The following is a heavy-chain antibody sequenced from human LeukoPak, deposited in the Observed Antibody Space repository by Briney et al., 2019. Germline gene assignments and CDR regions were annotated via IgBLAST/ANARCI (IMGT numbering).Heavy chain of an antibody. D-gene: IGHD3-10*01. CDR1: GFTFSSYA. CDR2: ISGSGGST. Sequence: GGSLRLSCAASGFTFSSYAMSWVRQAPGKGLEWVSAISGSGGSTYYADSVKGRFTISRDNSKNTLYLQMNSLRAEDTAVYYCAKALSYGSGSYSHTREGGLGDYWGQGTLVTVSS. J-gene: IGHJ4*02. V-gene: IGHV3-23*01. CDR3: AKALSYGSGSYSHTREGGLGDY.